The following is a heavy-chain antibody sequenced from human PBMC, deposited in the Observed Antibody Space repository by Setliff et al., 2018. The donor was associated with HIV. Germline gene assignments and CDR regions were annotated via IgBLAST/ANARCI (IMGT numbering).Heavy chain of an antibody. D-gene: IGHD4-17*01. CDR3: TKGRLGQADY. CDR2: IYYSGST. V-gene: IGHV4-59*01. CDR1: GDSISASY. Sequence: SETLFLTCAVSGDSISASYWNWIRQFPGGGLEWIGYIYYSGSTKYNPSLKRRVTISIDKSRKYFSLKLPSVTAADTAMYFCTKGRLGQADYWGQGTLVTVSS. J-gene: IGHJ4*02.